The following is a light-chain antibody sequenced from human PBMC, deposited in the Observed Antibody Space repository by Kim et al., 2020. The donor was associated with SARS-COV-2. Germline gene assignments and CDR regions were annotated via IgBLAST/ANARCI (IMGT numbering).Light chain of an antibody. CDR1: HSIRSSY. J-gene: IGKJ1*01. CDR3: QQSGEG. CDR2: GAS. Sequence: EIVLTQSTGTLSLSPGERATLSCRASHSIRSSYLAWYQQKPGQAPRLLIYGASRRATGIPDRFSGSGSGTGFTLTINRLEPEDFAVYYCQQSGEGFGQGTKVDIK. V-gene: IGKV3-20*01.